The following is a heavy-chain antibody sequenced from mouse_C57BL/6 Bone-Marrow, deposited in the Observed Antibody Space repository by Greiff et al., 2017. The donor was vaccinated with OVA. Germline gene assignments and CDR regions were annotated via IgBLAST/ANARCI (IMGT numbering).Heavy chain of an antibody. Sequence: QVQLQQSGAELARPGASVKLSCKASGYTFTSYGISWVKQRTGQGLEWIGEIYPRSGNTYYNEKFKGKATLTADKSSSTAYMELRSLTSEDSAVYFCARRLLRSFDVWGTGTTVTVSS. CDR1: GYTFTSYG. V-gene: IGHV1-81*01. CDR2: IYPRSGNT. D-gene: IGHD1-1*01. CDR3: ARRLLRSFDV. J-gene: IGHJ1*03.